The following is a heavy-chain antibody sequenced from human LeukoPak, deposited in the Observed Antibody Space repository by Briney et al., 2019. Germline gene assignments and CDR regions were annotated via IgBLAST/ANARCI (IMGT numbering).Heavy chain of an antibody. D-gene: IGHD2-21*01. J-gene: IGHJ6*03. CDR3: ARDLFVEYYYYYMDV. CDR2: IYTSGST. Sequence: LRLSCTASGFTFGDYAMSWIRQPAGKGLEWIGRIYTSGSTNYNPSLKSRVTMSVDTSKNQFSLKLSSVTAADTAVYYCARDLFVEYYYYYMDVWGKGTTVTVSS. V-gene: IGHV4-4*07. CDR1: GFTFGDYA.